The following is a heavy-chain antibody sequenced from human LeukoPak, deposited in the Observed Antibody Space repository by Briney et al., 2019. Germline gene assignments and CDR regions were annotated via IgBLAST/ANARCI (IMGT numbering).Heavy chain of an antibody. CDR3: ARSYSSSWYDLYYFDS. CDR2: IYYSGST. Sequence: SETLSLTCTVSGGSISSSSYYWGWIRQPPGKGLEWIGSIYYSGSTYYNPSLKSRVTISVDTSKNQFSLKLSSVTAADTAVYYCARSYSSSWYDLYYFDSWGQGTLVTVSS. CDR1: GGSISSSSYY. V-gene: IGHV4-39*01. D-gene: IGHD6-13*01. J-gene: IGHJ4*02.